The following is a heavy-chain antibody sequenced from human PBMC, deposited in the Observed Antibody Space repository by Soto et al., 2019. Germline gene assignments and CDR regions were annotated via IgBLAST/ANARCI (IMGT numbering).Heavy chain of an antibody. D-gene: IGHD2-15*01. Sequence: QVQLVQSGGEVKKPGASVKVSCQASGYTFSDYAISWVRQAPGQGLEWMGWISASTRNTDQAQNVQGRVIMTLDTSTNTAYMELRSLRSDDTAVYYCVRWYCSVGSCYACWHFDLWGRGTLVTVSS. V-gene: IGHV1-18*01. CDR2: ISASTRNT. CDR3: VRWYCSVGSCYACWHFDL. CDR1: GYTFSDYA. J-gene: IGHJ2*01.